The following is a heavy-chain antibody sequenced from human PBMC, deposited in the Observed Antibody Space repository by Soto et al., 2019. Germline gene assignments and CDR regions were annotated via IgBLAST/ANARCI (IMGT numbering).Heavy chain of an antibody. CDR1: GFTFNTYA. CDR2: IGGGDT. J-gene: IGHJ3*01. CDR3: VKDRMSYNAVWDPFDV. Sequence: LRLSCAASGFTFNTYAMSWVRQAPGKGLEWVSGIGGGDTHYADFVTGRFTISRDDSKSMVFLQMNSLRAEDTAVYYCVKDRMSYNAVWDPFDVWGQGTLVTVSS. D-gene: IGHD3-10*01. V-gene: IGHV3-23*01.